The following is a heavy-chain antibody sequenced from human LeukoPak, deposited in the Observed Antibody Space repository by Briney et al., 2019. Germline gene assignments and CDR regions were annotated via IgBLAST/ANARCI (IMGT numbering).Heavy chain of an antibody. V-gene: IGHV3-74*01. D-gene: IGHD3-22*01. CDR1: RFTFSSYW. Sequence: GGSLRLSCAASRFTFSSYWMHWVRQAPGEGLVWVSRTNTDGRTTSYADSVKGRFTISRDNAKNMLYLQMNSLRAEDTAVYYCARIEDRGAAFDSWGQGPLVTVSS. CDR2: TNTDGRTT. J-gene: IGHJ4*02. CDR3: ARIEDRGAAFDS.